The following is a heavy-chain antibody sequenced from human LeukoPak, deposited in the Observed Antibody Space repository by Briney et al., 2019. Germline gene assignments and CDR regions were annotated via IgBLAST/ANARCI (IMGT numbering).Heavy chain of an antibody. CDR3: ATPVPHGLDPSLYYYYMDV. CDR2: ISGSGGNT. V-gene: IGHV3-23*01. CDR1: GFTFSSYA. D-gene: IGHD3/OR15-3a*01. Sequence: QPGGSLRLSCAASGFTFSSYAMSWVRQAPGKGLEWVSAISGSGGNTFYGDSVKGRFAVSRDNSKNTLYLQMNSLRAEDTAVYYCATPVPHGLDPSLYYYYMDVWGKGTTVTISS. J-gene: IGHJ6*03.